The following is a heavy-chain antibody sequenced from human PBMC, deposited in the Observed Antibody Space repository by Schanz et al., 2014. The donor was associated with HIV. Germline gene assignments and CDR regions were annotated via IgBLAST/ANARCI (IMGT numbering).Heavy chain of an antibody. CDR1: GFTFSSYG. Sequence: QVQLVESRGGVVQPGRSLRLSCAASGFTFSSYGMHWVRQAPGKGLEWVAVIWYDGSNKYYADSVKGRFTISRDNSKKTLYLQMNSLRAEDTAVYYCASTIYPYSSSSDYYYGMDVWGQGTTVSVSS. CDR2: IWYDGSNK. D-gene: IGHD6-6*01. J-gene: IGHJ6*02. V-gene: IGHV3-33*01. CDR3: ASTIYPYSSSSDYYYGMDV.